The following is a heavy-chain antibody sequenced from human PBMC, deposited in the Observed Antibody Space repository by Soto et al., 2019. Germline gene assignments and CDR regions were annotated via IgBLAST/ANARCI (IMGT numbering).Heavy chain of an antibody. CDR1: GFTFSSYS. CDR3: ARDAPGSYWTVNWFDP. Sequence: PGGSLRLSCAASGFTFSSYSMNWVRQAPGKGLEWVSYISSSSSTIYYADSVKGRFTISRDNAKNSLYLQMNSLRDEDTAVYYCARDAPGSYWTVNWFDPWGQGTLVTLSS. J-gene: IGHJ5*02. V-gene: IGHV3-48*02. CDR2: ISSSSSTI. D-gene: IGHD1-26*01.